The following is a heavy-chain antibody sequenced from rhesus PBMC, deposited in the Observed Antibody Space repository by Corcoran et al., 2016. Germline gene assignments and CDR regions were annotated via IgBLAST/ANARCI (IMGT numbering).Heavy chain of an antibody. J-gene: IGHJ4*01. CDR1: GGSISSSY. CDR3: ASGGYYSGSFDY. CDR2: IYGSGSST. V-gene: IGHV4-169*02. Sequence: QVQLQESGPGVVKPSETLSLTCAVSGGSISSSYWSWVRQAPGKGLEWIGYIYGSGSSTNYNPSLKSRVTLSVDTSKNQLSLKLSSVTAADTAVYYCASGGYYSGSFDYWGQGVLVTVSS. D-gene: IGHD3-16*01.